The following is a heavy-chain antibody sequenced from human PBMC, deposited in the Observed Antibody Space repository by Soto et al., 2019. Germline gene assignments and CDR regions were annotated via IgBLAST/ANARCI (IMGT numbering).Heavy chain of an antibody. V-gene: IGHV1-46*02. J-gene: IGHJ4*02. CDR2: FNPSGGSP. Sequence: XSVKVSCKASGYMFNNFNVHWVRQAPGLGLEWLGMFNPSGGSPDYSQKFQGRFTMTRDTSTAEFFMELSSLKSEDTAVYYCARDSSEPATNFHFDYWGQGTPVTVSS. CDR1: GYMFNNFN. CDR3: ARDSSEPATNFHFDY.